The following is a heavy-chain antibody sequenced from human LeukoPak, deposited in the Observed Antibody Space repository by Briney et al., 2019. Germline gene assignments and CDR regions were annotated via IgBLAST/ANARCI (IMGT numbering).Heavy chain of an antibody. CDR2: INPSGGST. V-gene: IGHV1-46*01. CDR1: GYTFTSYG. Sequence: GASVKVSCKASGYTFTSYGISWVRQAPGQGLEWMGIINPSGGSTSYAQKFQGRVTMTRDTSTSTVYMELSSLRSEDTAVYYCARAYGSGSYRDAFDIWGQGTMVTVSS. CDR3: ARAYGSGSYRDAFDI. J-gene: IGHJ3*02. D-gene: IGHD3-10*01.